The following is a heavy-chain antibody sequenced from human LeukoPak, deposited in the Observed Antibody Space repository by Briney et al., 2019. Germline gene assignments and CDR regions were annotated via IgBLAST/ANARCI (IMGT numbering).Heavy chain of an antibody. V-gene: IGHV3-7*01. Sequence: GGSLRLSCAASGFTFSSYWMSWARQAPGKGLEWVAKIEKDGSEKHYVDSVKGRFTISRDNAKKSLYLQVNSLRIEDTAVYYCAREGTPGYFDSWGQGTLVTVSS. CDR3: AREGTPGYFDS. CDR2: IEKDGSEK. J-gene: IGHJ4*02. D-gene: IGHD2-15*01. CDR1: GFTFSSYW.